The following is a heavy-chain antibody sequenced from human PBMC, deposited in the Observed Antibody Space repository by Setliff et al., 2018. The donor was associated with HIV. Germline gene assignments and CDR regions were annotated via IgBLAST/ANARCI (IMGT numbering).Heavy chain of an antibody. CDR2: IYYSGST. V-gene: IGHV4-59*01. CDR3: ARDVVVVAASGFDP. D-gene: IGHD2-15*01. Sequence: KASETLSLTCTVSGGSISTYYWSWIRQSPGKGLEWIGYIYYSGSTKYNPSLKSRLTISVDTSKNQLSLKLRSVTAADTAFYYCARDVVVVAASGFDPWGQGTMVTVSS. CDR1: GGSISTYY. J-gene: IGHJ5*02.